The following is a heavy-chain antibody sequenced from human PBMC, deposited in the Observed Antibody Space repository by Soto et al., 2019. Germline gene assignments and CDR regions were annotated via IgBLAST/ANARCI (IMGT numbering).Heavy chain of an antibody. Sequence: PGGSLRLSCAASGFTFSSYAMSWVRQAPGKGLEWVSAISGSGGSTYYADSVKGRFTISRDNSKNTLYLQMNSLRAEDTAVDYCAKDGYRSSHNWFDPWGQGTRVNVSS. CDR1: GFTFSSYA. CDR3: AKDGYRSSHNWFDP. CDR2: ISGSGGST. J-gene: IGHJ5*02. V-gene: IGHV3-23*01. D-gene: IGHD6-13*01.